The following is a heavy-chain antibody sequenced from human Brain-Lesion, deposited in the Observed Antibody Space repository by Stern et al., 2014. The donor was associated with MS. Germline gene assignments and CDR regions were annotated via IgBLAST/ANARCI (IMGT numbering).Heavy chain of an antibody. D-gene: IGHD1-26*01. CDR2: FDPEDGET. Sequence: DQLVESGAEVKKPGASVKVSCKVSGYTLTEFSMHWVRQAPRKGLEWMGGFDPEDGETIYAQKFQGRVTMTEDTSTGTAYMELSSLRSEDTAVYYCATLSPGAGGNYYRHFDYWGQGTLVTVSS. V-gene: IGHV1-24*01. CDR3: ATLSPGAGGNYYRHFDY. CDR1: GYTLTEFS. J-gene: IGHJ4*02.